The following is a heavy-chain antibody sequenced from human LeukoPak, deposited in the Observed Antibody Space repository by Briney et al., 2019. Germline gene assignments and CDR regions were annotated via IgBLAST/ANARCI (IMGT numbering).Heavy chain of an antibody. CDR1: GASISSTTYY. Sequence: PSETLSLTCTVSGASISSTTYYWGWIRQPPRKGLEWIASIYYSGSTYYNPSLKSRVTISVDTSKNQFSLKLSSVTAADTAVYYCARGEGRYYYGSGSRIRAYNWFDPWGQGTLVTVSS. D-gene: IGHD3-10*01. CDR2: IYYSGST. J-gene: IGHJ5*02. CDR3: ARGEGRYYYGSGSRIRAYNWFDP. V-gene: IGHV4-39*07.